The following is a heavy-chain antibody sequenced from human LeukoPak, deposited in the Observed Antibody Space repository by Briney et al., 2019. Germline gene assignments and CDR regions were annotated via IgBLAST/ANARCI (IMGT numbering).Heavy chain of an antibody. CDR1: GFTFSNYA. CDR2: ISGSGSNT. Sequence: GGSLRLSCAASGFTFSNYAMTWVRQAPGKGLEWVSVISGSGSNTDYADSVKGRFTISRDNSKNTLSLQMNSLRAEDTALYYCAKLVGTVTPPTDYWGQGTLVTVSS. V-gene: IGHV3-23*01. J-gene: IGHJ4*02. CDR3: AKLVGTVTPPTDY. D-gene: IGHD2/OR15-2a*01.